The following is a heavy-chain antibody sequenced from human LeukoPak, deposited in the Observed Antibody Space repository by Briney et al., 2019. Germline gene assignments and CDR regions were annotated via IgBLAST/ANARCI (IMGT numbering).Heavy chain of an antibody. J-gene: IGHJ4*02. Sequence: GGSLRLSCAASGFTFNYYAMSWVRQAPGKGLEWVSSISDNEGRTYYTDSVKGRFTISRDNTKNTVYLQMHNLRADDTAVYFCARHDSFIPYWGQGALVTASS. CDR3: ARHDSFIPY. V-gene: IGHV3-23*01. CDR2: ISDNEGRT. CDR1: GFTFNYYA. D-gene: IGHD5-18*01.